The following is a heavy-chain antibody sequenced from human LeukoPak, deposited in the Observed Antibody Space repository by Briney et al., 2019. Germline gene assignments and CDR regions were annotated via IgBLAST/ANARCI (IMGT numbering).Heavy chain of an antibody. V-gene: IGHV3-11*04. J-gene: IGHJ3*02. CDR2: ISSSGSTI. CDR1: GFTFSDYY. CDR3: AKLGSGVVVPAANPRDAFDI. Sequence: GGSLRLSCAASGFTFSDYYMSWIRQAPGKGLEWVSYISSSGSTIYYADSVKGRFTISRDNSKNTLYLQMNSLRAEDTAVYYCAKLGSGVVVPAANPRDAFDIWGQGTMVTVSS. D-gene: IGHD2-2*01.